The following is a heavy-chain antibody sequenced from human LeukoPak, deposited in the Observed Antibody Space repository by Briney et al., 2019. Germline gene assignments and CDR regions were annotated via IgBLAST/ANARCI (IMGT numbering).Heavy chain of an antibody. CDR3: AKRYSGSSGLYNFDY. V-gene: IGHV3-23*01. D-gene: IGHD1-26*01. J-gene: IGHJ4*02. CDR1: GFTFSSYA. CDR2: ITGSTGST. Sequence: GGSLRLSCAASGFTFSSYAMTWVRQPPGKGLEGVSSITGSTGSTYYADSVKGRFTISRDNSKNTLYLQMNSLRAEDTAVYYCAKRYSGSSGLYNFDYWGQGTLVTVSS.